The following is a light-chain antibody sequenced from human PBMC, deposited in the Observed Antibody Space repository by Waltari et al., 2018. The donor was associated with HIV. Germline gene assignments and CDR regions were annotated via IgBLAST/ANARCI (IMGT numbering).Light chain of an antibody. Sequence: QVVLTQPPSASASLGASVKLTCTLSSGHINYVIAWHQQQPPKGPRFLMKLNSVGGHSKGDGIPDRFSGSSSGAARYLTISSLQSEDEADYFCQTWGTGIQVFGGGTRLTVL. CDR1: SGHINYV. CDR2: LNSVGGH. V-gene: IGLV4-69*01. J-gene: IGLJ2*01. CDR3: QTWGTGIQV.